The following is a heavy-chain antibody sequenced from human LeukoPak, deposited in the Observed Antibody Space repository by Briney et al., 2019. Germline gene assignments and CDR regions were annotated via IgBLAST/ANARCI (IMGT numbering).Heavy chain of an antibody. Sequence: PGGSLRLSCAASGFTFSGYAMSWVRQAPGKGLEWVSAISGSGGSTYYADSVKGRFTISRDNSKNTLYLQMNSLRAEDTAVYYCAKSKSIAVAGTSYYFDYWGQGTLVTVSS. CDR3: AKSKSIAVAGTSYYFDY. V-gene: IGHV3-23*01. CDR2: ISGSGGST. J-gene: IGHJ4*02. CDR1: GFTFSGYA. D-gene: IGHD6-19*01.